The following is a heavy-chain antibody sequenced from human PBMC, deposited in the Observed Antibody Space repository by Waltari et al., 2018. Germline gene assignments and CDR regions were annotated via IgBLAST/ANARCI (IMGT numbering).Heavy chain of an antibody. CDR3: ARHTTRIGVGAFDY. V-gene: IGHV4-38-2*01. CDR1: GYSISSGYY. D-gene: IGHD1-26*01. CDR2: IYHSGST. J-gene: IGHJ4*02. Sequence: QVQLQESGPGLVKPSETLSLTCAVSGYSISSGYYWGWIRQPPGKGLEWIGSIYHSGSTYYNPSLKSRVTISVDTSKNQCSRKLSSVTAADTAVYYCARHTTRIGVGAFDYWGQGTLVTVSS.